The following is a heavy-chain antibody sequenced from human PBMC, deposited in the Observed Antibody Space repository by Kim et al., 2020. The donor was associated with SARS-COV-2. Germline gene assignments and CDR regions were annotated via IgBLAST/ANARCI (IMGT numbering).Heavy chain of an antibody. CDR2: ISSSSSYI. CDR1: GFTFSSYS. J-gene: IGHJ6*02. Sequence: GGSLRLSCAASGFTFSSYSMNWVRQAPGKGLEWVSSISSSSSYIYYADSVKGRFTISRDNAKNSLYLQMNSLRAEDTAVYYCAGGSSWEKSPSYYYYGMDVWGQGTTVTVSS. D-gene: IGHD6-13*01. CDR3: AGGSSWEKSPSYYYYGMDV. V-gene: IGHV3-21*01.